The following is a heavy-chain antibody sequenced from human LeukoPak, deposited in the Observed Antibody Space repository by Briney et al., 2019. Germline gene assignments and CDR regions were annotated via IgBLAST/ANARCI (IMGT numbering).Heavy chain of an antibody. CDR3: ARGDDSGYYDYFDY. CDR2: IYTGGNT. Sequence: GGSLRLPCAASGFTVDSNYLSWVRQAPGKGLEWVSTIYTGGNTYYAASVKGRFTISRDFSKNTVFLHMNSLRAEDTAMYYCARGDDSGYYDYFDYWGQGALVTVSS. V-gene: IGHV3-53*01. J-gene: IGHJ4*02. CDR1: GFTVDSNY. D-gene: IGHD3-22*01.